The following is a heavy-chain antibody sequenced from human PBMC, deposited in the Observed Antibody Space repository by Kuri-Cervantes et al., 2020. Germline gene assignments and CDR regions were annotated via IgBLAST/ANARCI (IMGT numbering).Heavy chain of an antibody. CDR2: ISSSGGNA. Sequence: GGSLRLSCTTSGFTFGDSAMTWVRQAPGRGLEWVSLISSSGGNAYYADSVKGRLTISRDNSKNTLYLQMNSLRAEDTAVYYCAKDRRSYYDSSGYGGAFDYWGQGTLVTVSS. J-gene: IGHJ4*02. CDR3: AKDRRSYYDSSGYGGAFDY. V-gene: IGHV3-23*01. D-gene: IGHD3-22*01. CDR1: GFTFGDSA.